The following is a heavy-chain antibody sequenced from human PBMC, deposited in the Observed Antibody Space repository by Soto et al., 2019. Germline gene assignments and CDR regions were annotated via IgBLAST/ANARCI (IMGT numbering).Heavy chain of an antibody. CDR3: ARGGLVRGWYYFDS. J-gene: IGHJ4*02. D-gene: IGHD6-19*01. CDR1: GGSISSYY. Sequence: SETLSLTCTVSGGSISSYYWSWIRQPPGKGLEWIGYIYYSGSTNYNPSLKSRVTISVDTSKNQFSLKLSSVIAADTAAYYCARGGLVRGWYYFDSWGQGTLVTVSS. V-gene: IGHV4-59*01. CDR2: IYYSGST.